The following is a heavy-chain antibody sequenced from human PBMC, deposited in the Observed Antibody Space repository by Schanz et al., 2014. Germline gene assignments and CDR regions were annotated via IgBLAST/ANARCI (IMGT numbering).Heavy chain of an antibody. CDR2: ISDSGDST. Sequence: QVQLVDFGGGLVKPGGSLRLSCAASGFTFSDYYMTWIRQAPGKGLEWVSDISDSGDSTHYADSVKGRFTISRDNAKNSLFLQMNSLSAEDTAVYYGAKVAPAATYLDSWGLGTLVTVSS. D-gene: IGHD2-2*01. V-gene: IGHV3-11*01. CDR3: AKVAPAATYLDS. J-gene: IGHJ4*02. CDR1: GFTFSDYY.